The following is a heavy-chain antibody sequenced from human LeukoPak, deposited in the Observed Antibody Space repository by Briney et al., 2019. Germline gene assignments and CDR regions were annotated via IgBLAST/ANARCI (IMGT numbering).Heavy chain of an antibody. CDR2: IKGGGGDP. D-gene: IGHD1-26*01. V-gene: IGHV3-23*01. J-gene: IGHJ4*02. CDR1: GFTFSTYA. CDR3: AKDTQRGSYGY. Sequence: GGSLRLSCAASGFTFSTYAMGWVRQAPGEGLEWVSSIKGGGGDPFYADSVKGRFTISRDNSKNTLYLQMNSLRAEDTAVYYCAKDTQRGSYGYWGQGTLVTVSS.